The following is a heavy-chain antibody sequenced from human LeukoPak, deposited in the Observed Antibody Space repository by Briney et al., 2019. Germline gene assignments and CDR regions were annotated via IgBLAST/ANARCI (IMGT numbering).Heavy chain of an antibody. Sequence: GGSLRLSCAASGFTFSSYEMNWVRQAPGKGLERVSYISSSGSTIYYADSVKGRFTSSRDNAKNSLYLQMNSLRAEDTAVYYCARDLTGYSSGWWLGPSPFDYWGQGTLVTVSS. D-gene: IGHD6-19*01. CDR1: GFTFSSYE. CDR2: ISSSGSTI. V-gene: IGHV3-48*03. J-gene: IGHJ4*02. CDR3: ARDLTGYSSGWWLGPSPFDY.